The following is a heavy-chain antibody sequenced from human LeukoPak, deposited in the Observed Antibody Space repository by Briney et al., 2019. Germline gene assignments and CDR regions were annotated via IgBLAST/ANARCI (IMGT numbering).Heavy chain of an antibody. Sequence: GGSLRLSCAASGFTFSSYAMSWVRQAPGKGLEWVSVISGSGGSTYYADSVKGRFTISRDNSKNTLYLQMNSLRAEDTAVYYCAKSGVTYYDFWSGYQDYYYMDVWGKGTTVTVSS. V-gene: IGHV3-23*01. CDR3: AKSGVTYYDFWSGYQDYYYMDV. CDR2: ISGSGGST. CDR1: GFTFSSYA. J-gene: IGHJ6*03. D-gene: IGHD3-3*01.